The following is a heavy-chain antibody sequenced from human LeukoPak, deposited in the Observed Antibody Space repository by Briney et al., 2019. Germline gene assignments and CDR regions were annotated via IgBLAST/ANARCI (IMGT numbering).Heavy chain of an antibody. D-gene: IGHD2-8*01. V-gene: IGHV3-7*01. J-gene: IGHJ6*02. Sequence: GGSLRLSCAASGFTFSSYWMTWVRQVPGKGLEWVASIRHDATEKYCVDSVRGRFTISRDNARDSLYLQMNRLSADDTAVYYCGRPSQFSTSNRGMDVWGQGTTVTVSS. CDR1: GFTFSSYW. CDR2: IRHDATEK. CDR3: GRPSQFSTSNRGMDV.